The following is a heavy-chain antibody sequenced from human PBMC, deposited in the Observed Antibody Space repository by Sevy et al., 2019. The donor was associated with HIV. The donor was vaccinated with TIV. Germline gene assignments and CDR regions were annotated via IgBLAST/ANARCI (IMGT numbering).Heavy chain of an antibody. Sequence: SETLSLTCTVAGASISNSNYYWGWIRQPPGKGLEWIANVYYSGSTYYNPSLESLVTISVDTSKNQISLKLRSVTASDTAVYYCARDTFGWYYFDSWGQGTLVTVSS. V-gene: IGHV4-39*02. J-gene: IGHJ4*02. D-gene: IGHD3-16*01. CDR2: VYYSGST. CDR3: ARDTFGWYYFDS. CDR1: GASISNSNYY.